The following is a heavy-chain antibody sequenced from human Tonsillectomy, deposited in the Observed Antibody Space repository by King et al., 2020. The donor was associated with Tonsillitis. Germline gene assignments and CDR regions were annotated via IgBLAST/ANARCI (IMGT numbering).Heavy chain of an antibody. Sequence: LQLQESGPGLVKPSETLSLTCTVSGASISSSSYYWGWIRQPPGKGLEWIGSIYYSGSTYYNPSLKSRVPISVDTSKNQFSLKLSSVTAADTAVYYCARTPFTTGGCDWGQGTLVTVSS. V-gene: IGHV4-39*01. CDR3: ARTPFTTGGCD. CDR1: GASISSSSYY. J-gene: IGHJ4*02. CDR2: IYYSGST. D-gene: IGHD3-22*01.